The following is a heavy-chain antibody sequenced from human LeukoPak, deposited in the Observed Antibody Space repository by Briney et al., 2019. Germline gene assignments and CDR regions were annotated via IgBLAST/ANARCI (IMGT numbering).Heavy chain of an antibody. CDR1: GFAFSSYG. V-gene: IGHV3-30*03. CDR2: ISYDGSNK. D-gene: IGHD4-11*01. CDR3: ARDLISGHYTFDY. Sequence: PGGSLRLSCAASGFAFSSYGMHWVRQAPGKGLEWVAVISYDGSNKYYADSVKGRFTISRDNSKNTLYLQMNSLRAEDTAVYYCARDLISGHYTFDYWGQGTLVTVSS. J-gene: IGHJ4*02.